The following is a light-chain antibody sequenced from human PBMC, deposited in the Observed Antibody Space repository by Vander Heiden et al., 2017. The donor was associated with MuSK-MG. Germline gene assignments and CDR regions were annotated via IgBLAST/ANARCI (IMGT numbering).Light chain of an antibody. V-gene: IGLV3-1*01. J-gene: IGLJ3*02. CDR2: KDF. CDR1: DLGTQY. CDR3: QEWDSGNVV. Sequence: SYELTQPPSVSVSPGQTDSITCSGDDLGTQYASWYQQNAGQALVVVIFKDFKRPAGITGRFSGAKSGNTATLTISGTQATDEADYYCQEWDSGNVVFGGGTKLTVL.